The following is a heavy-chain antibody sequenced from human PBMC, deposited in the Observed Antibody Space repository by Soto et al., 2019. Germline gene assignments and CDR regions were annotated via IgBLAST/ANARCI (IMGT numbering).Heavy chain of an antibody. CDR1: GDSVSSNSAA. V-gene: IGHV6-1*01. CDR3: ASTRTYYDFWSGPSTLYYGMDV. D-gene: IGHD3-3*01. CDR2: TYYRSKWYN. Sequence: PSQTLSLTCAISGDSVSSNSAAWNWIRQSPSRGLEWLGRTYYRSKWYNDYAVSVKSRITINPDTSKNQFSLQRNSVTPEDTAVYYCASTRTYYDFWSGPSTLYYGMDVWGQGTTVTVSS. J-gene: IGHJ6*02.